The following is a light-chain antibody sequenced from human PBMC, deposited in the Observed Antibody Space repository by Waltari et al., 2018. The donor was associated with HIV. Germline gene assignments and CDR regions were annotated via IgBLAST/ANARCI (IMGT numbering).Light chain of an antibody. V-gene: IGLV2-14*01. CDR3: SSYTNSDILL. J-gene: IGLJ2*01. CDR2: GVN. Sequence: QSALTQPASVSGSPGQSITIPCTGPHPDIGLYTLVSWYRQHPDKAPQLVIYGVNTRPSGVSDRFSGSKSGNTASLTISSLQAEDEADYYCSSYTNSDILLFGGGTKLTVL. CDR1: HPDIGLYTL.